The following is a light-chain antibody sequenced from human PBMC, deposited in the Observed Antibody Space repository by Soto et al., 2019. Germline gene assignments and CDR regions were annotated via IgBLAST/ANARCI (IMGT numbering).Light chain of an antibody. V-gene: IGKV3-15*01. CDR3: QQYNNWPPGNT. J-gene: IGKJ2*01. CDR1: QSVSSN. CDR2: GAS. Sequence: EIVMTQSPATLSLSPGKRATLSCRASQSVSSNLAWYQQKPGQAPRLLIYGASTRATGIPARFSGSGSGTEFTLTISSLQSEDFAVYYCQQYNNWPPGNTFGQGTKLEIK.